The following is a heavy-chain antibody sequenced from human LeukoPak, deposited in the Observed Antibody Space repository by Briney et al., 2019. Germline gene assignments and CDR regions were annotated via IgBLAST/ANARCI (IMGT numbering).Heavy chain of an antibody. J-gene: IGHJ4*02. V-gene: IGHV4-34*01. CDR3: ARVSGDYVWGSYRYYYFDY. CDR2: IKHSGST. Sequence: PSETLSLTWAVYGGSFSGYYWGWIRQPPGKGLEWIGEIKHSGSTNYNPSLKSRVTISVDTSKNQFSLKLSSVTAADTAVYYCARVSGDYVWGSYRYYYFDYWGQGTLVTVSS. CDR1: GGSFSGYY. D-gene: IGHD3-16*02.